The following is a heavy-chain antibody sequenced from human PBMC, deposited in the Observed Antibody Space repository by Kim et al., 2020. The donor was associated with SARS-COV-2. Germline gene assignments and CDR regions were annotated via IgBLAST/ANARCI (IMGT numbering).Heavy chain of an antibody. Sequence: ADPVKGRSTISRANSKNTLYLQMNSLRAEDTAVYYCASPVDIVEGNWFDPWGQGTLVTVSS. J-gene: IGHJ5*02. CDR3: ASPVDIVEGNWFDP. D-gene: IGHD2-15*01. V-gene: IGHV3-23*01.